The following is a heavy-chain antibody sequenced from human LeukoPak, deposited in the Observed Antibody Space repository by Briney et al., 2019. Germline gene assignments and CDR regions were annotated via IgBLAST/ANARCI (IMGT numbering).Heavy chain of an antibody. CDR2: SKYDGSTK. CDR3: ARSDYFHN. D-gene: IGHD2/OR15-2a*01. J-gene: IGHJ3*01. Sequence: GGSLRLSCEASGFSLSGSWMRWVRQAPGKGLMWVSQSKYDGSTKSYAASVRGRFTISRDNAKNTLYLHMDSLRAEDTAVYYCARSDYFHNWGQGTMVVVSA. CDR1: GFSLSGSW. V-gene: IGHV3-74*01.